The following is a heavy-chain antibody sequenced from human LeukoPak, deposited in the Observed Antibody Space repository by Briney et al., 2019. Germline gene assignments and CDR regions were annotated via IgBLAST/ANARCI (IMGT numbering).Heavy chain of an antibody. Sequence: GGSLRLSCAASGFTFSSYSMNWVRQAPGKGLEWVSIIYSGGSTFYADSVKGRFTISRDNSKNTLYLQMNSLRAEDTAVYYCARGGSYLSDFDIWGQGTMVTVSS. CDR1: GFTFSSYS. J-gene: IGHJ3*02. V-gene: IGHV3-53*01. CDR3: ARGGSYLSDFDI. CDR2: IYSGGST. D-gene: IGHD1-26*01.